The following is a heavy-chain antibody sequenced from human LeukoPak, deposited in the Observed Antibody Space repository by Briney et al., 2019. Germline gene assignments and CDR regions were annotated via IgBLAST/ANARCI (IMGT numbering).Heavy chain of an antibody. CDR1: GGTFSSYA. CDR2: IIPILGSA. V-gene: IGHV1-69*13. D-gene: IGHD1-26*01. CDR3: ARVSGGSYTLDY. J-gene: IGHJ4*02. Sequence: ASVKVSCKASGGTFSSYAISWVRQAPGQGLEWMGGIIPILGSANYAQKFQGRVTITADESTSTAYMELSSLRSEDTAVYYCARVSGGSYTLDYWGQGTLVTVSS.